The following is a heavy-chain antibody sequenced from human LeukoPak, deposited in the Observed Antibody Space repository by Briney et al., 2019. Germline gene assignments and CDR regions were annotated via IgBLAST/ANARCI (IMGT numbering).Heavy chain of an antibody. V-gene: IGHV3-23*01. CDR3: AKGAVESLDYYFYMEV. CDR1: GFSFNNFA. J-gene: IGHJ6*03. Sequence: GGSLRLSCTASGFSFNNFAMNRVRQAPGKGLGWVSSIRGSGDGTYIADSVKGRFIISRDNSRNILYIQMNSLRAEDTAVYYCAKGAVESLDYYFYMEVWGKGTTVTVSS. D-gene: IGHD1-1*01. CDR2: IRGSGDGT.